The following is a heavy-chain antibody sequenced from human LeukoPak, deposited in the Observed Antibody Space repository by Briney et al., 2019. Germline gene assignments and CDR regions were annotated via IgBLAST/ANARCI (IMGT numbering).Heavy chain of an antibody. CDR2: INPSGGST. D-gene: IGHD4-11*01. CDR1: GYTFTSYY. J-gene: IGHJ4*02. Sequence: ASVKVSCKASGYTFTSYYMHWVRQAPGQGLEWMGIINPSGGSTSYAQKFQGRVTMTRDTSTSTVYMELSSLRSEDTAVYYCATASNWPDLFDYWGQGTLVTVSS. CDR3: ATASNWPDLFDY. V-gene: IGHV1-46*01.